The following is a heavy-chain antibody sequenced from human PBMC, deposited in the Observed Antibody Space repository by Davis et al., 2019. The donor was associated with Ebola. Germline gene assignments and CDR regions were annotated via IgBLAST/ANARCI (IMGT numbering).Heavy chain of an antibody. CDR3: ARTYYYDDSGYRNAFDI. CDR1: GFTFSSYG. D-gene: IGHD3-22*01. J-gene: IGHJ3*02. V-gene: IGHV3-33*01. Sequence: GESLKISCAASGFTFSSYGMHWVRQAPGKGLEWVAVIWYDGSNKYYADSVKGRFTISRDNSKNTLYLQMNSLRAEDTAVYYCARTYYYDDSGYRNAFDIWGQGTMVTISS. CDR2: IWYDGSNK.